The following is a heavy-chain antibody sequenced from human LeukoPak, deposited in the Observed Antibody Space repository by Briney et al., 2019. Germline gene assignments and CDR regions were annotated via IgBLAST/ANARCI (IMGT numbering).Heavy chain of an antibody. CDR2: VYYTGST. J-gene: IGHJ5*02. V-gene: IGHV4-39*01. Sequence: PLETLSLTCTVSGGSISSSGYYWGWIRQPPGEGLEWIGSVYYTGSTNYNPSLKSRVTTSEDTSRNQFSLKLNSVTAADTAVYYCARGSGTYYYDSGGYLNWFDPWGQGILVTVSS. CDR3: ARGSGTYYYDSGGYLNWFDP. CDR1: GGSISSSGYY. D-gene: IGHD3-22*01.